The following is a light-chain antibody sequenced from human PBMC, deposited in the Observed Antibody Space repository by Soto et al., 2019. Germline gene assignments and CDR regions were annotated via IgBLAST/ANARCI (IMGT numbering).Light chain of an antibody. J-gene: IGKJ5*01. Sequence: EIVLTQSPGTLSLSPGERATLSCRASQSVSSSFLAWYQQKPGQAPRLLIYGAYNRATGIPPRFSGSGSGTDFTLTISSLEPEDSAVYYCQQRHMWPITFGQGTRWRL. V-gene: IGKV3D-20*02. CDR1: QSVSSSF. CDR3: QQRHMWPIT. CDR2: GAY.